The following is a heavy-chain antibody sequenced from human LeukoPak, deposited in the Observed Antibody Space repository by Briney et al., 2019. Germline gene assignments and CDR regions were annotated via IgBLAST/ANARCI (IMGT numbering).Heavy chain of an antibody. CDR1: GFTVSAKY. V-gene: IGHV3-66*02. Sequence: GGSLRLSCAASGFTVSAKYISWVRQGPGKGLDWISSIYSDGGTNYADSVKGRFTISRDNSKNTLYLQMNSLRPEDTAVYYCARDGGFGGPGGDNWFDSWGQGALVTVSS. CDR2: IYSDGGT. J-gene: IGHJ5*01. CDR3: ARDGGFGGPGGDNWFDS. D-gene: IGHD3-16*01.